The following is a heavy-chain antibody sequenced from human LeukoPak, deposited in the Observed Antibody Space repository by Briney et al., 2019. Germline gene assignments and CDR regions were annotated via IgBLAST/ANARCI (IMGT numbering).Heavy chain of an antibody. V-gene: IGHV4-30-4*01. Sequence: SETRSLTCTVSGGSISSGDYYWSWIRQPPGKGLEWIGYIYYSGSTYYNPSLKSRVTISVDTSKNQFSLKLSSVTAADTAVYYCAREAADYDEHTGNDYWGQGTLVTVSS. J-gene: IGHJ4*02. CDR3: AREAADYDEHTGNDY. D-gene: IGHD4-17*01. CDR2: IYYSGST. CDR1: GGSISSGDYY.